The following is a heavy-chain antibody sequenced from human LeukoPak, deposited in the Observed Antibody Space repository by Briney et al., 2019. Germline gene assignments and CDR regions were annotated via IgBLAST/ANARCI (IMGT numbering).Heavy chain of an antibody. D-gene: IGHD3-9*01. J-gene: IGHJ5*02. Sequence: SETLSLTCTVSGGSISSGSYYWGWIRQPPGKGLEWIGSIYYSGSTYYNPSLKSRVAISVDTSKNQFSLKLSSVTAADTAVYYCARHNYDILTGYRWFDPWGQGTLVTVSS. CDR2: IYYSGST. CDR3: ARHNYDILTGYRWFDP. CDR1: GGSISSGSYY. V-gene: IGHV4-39*01.